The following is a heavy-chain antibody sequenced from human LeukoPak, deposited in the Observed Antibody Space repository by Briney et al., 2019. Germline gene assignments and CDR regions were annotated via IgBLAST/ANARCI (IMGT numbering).Heavy chain of an antibody. CDR3: AKGSYCSGGSCYSVDYYYYGMDV. D-gene: IGHD2-15*01. V-gene: IGHV3-23*01. J-gene: IGHJ6*02. CDR2: ISGSGGST. Sequence: PGGSLRLSCAASGFTFSSYAMSWVPQAPGKGLEWVSAISGSGGSTYYADSVKGRFTISRDNSKNTLYLQMNSLRAEDTAVYYCAKGSYCSGGSCYSVDYYYYGMDVWGQGTTVTVSS. CDR1: GFTFSSYA.